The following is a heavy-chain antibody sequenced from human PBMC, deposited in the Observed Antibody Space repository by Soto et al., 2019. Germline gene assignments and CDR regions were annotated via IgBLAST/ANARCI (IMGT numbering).Heavy chain of an antibody. CDR1: WGSLSSGGFY. CDR3: ARSVFP. Sequence: ALETLSLPLTVSWGSLSSGGFYWSWIRQHPGKGLEWIGYIYYSGSTYYNPSLKSRVTISVDTSKNQFSLKLSSVTAADTAVYYCARSVFPWGQGTLVTVSS. J-gene: IGHJ5*02. V-gene: IGHV4-31*03. CDR2: IYYSGST.